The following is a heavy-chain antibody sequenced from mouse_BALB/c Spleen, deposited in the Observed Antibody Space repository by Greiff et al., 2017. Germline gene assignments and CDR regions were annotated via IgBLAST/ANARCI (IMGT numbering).Heavy chain of an antibody. J-gene: IGHJ3*01. CDR2: IYPGDGDT. CDR1: GYTFTSYW. CDR3: ASPYVFAY. Sequence: VQLVESGAELARPGASVKLSCKASGYTFTSYWMQWVKQRPGQGLEWIGAIYPGDGDTRYTQKFKGKATLTADKSSSTAYMQLSSLASEDSAVYYCASPYVFAYWGQGTLVTVSA. D-gene: IGHD2-12*01. V-gene: IGHV1-87*01.